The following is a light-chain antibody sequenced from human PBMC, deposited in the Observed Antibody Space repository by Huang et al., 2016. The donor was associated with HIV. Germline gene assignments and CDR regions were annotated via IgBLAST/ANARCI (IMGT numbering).Light chain of an antibody. CDR2: MSS. CDR1: QNLLHSDGHNL. J-gene: IGKJ2*01. CDR3: MQGLQTPPT. Sequence: EIVVTQSPLSLPVTPGQSASISCRSNQNLLHSDGHNLLDWYLQKPGQSPQLLLFMSSNRAPGVSDRFSGSGSGTDFTLEISRVEAEDVGVYYCMQGLQTPPTFGQGTKLEI. V-gene: IGKV2-28*01.